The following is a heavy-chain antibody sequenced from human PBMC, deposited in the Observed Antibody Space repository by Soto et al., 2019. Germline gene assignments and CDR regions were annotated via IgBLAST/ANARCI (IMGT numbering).Heavy chain of an antibody. Sequence: GGSLRLSCAASGFTFSSYGMHWVRQAPGKGLEWVAVIWYDGSNKYYADSVKGRFTISRDNSKNTLYLQMNSLRAEDTAVYYCARDFLTPVPDASDIWGQGTMVTVSS. V-gene: IGHV3-33*01. CDR3: ARDFLTPVPDASDI. CDR2: IWYDGSNK. CDR1: GFTFSSYG. D-gene: IGHD3-9*01. J-gene: IGHJ3*02.